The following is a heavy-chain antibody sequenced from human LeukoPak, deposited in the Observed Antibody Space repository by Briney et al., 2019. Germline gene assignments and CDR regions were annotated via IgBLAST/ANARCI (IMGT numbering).Heavy chain of an antibody. Sequence: GGSLRLSCAASGFTFSTYVMTWVRQAPGKGLEWVSIISGSVTTTYYADSVKGRFTISRDNSKNTVYLQMNSLRAEDTALSFCAKSVGNGDYYHFDFWGQGALVTVSS. CDR3: AKSVGNGDYYHFDF. V-gene: IGHV3-23*01. CDR2: ISGSVTTT. CDR1: GFTFSTYV. D-gene: IGHD4-17*01. J-gene: IGHJ4*02.